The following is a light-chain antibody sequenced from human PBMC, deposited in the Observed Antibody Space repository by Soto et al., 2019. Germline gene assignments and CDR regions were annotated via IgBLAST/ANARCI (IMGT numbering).Light chain of an antibody. CDR1: ESISTW. J-gene: IGKJ1*01. CDR2: GAS. V-gene: IGKV1-5*03. Sequence: DIQMTQSPSSLSASVGDRVTITCRASESISTWLAWYQQKPGKAPKLLIYGASSLEGGVPPRFSGDGSETDSTLTSSILQRDDFGTYYCQQYSRLWSFGQGTKVEIK. CDR3: QQYSRLWS.